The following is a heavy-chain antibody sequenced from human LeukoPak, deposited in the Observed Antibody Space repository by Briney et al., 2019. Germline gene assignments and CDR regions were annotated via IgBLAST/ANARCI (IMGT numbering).Heavy chain of an antibody. Sequence: GGSLRLSCAASGFTFSNYAMSWVRQAPGKGLEWVSTISGSGGSTYYADSVKGRFTISRDNSKNTLYLQMNSLRAEDTAVYYCAKDPPPVVVSRGFDYWGQGTLVTVSS. CDR2: ISGSGGST. CDR1: GFTFSNYA. V-gene: IGHV3-23*01. D-gene: IGHD3-22*01. CDR3: AKDPPPVVVSRGFDY. J-gene: IGHJ4*02.